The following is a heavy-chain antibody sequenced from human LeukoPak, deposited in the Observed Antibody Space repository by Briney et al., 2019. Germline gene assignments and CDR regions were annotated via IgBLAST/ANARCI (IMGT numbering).Heavy chain of an antibody. Sequence: ASVKVSCKASGYTFTSYYMHWVRQAPGQGLKWMGIINPSGGSTSYAQKFQGRVTMTRDTSTSTVYMELSSLRSEDTAVYYCAREPPLTTVVTPEDAFDIWGQGTMVTVSS. V-gene: IGHV1-46*01. CDR1: GYTFTSYY. CDR3: AREPPLTTVVTPEDAFDI. CDR2: INPSGGST. D-gene: IGHD4-23*01. J-gene: IGHJ3*02.